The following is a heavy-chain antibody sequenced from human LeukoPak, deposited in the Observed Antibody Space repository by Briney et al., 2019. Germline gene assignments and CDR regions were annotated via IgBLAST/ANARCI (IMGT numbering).Heavy chain of an antibody. Sequence: PSETLSLICAVSGGSFSDYYWTWIRQPPGKGLEWIGEINHSGSTNYNPSLKSRVTISVDTSKNQFSLKLSSVTAADTAVYYCARAKTLLYYDYVWGSYQRFFDYWGQGTLVTVSS. CDR3: ARAKTLLYYDYVWGSYQRFFDY. V-gene: IGHV4-34*01. CDR2: INHSGST. CDR1: GGSFSDYY. J-gene: IGHJ4*02. D-gene: IGHD3-16*01.